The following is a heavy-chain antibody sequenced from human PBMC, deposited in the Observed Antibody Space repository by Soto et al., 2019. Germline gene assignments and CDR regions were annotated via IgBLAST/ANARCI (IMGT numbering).Heavy chain of an antibody. D-gene: IGHD4-4*01. CDR1: GFTFSSYA. V-gene: IGHV3-30-3*01. CDR2: ISYDGSNK. CDR3: ARDLDSNPYYYYGMDV. J-gene: IGHJ6*02. Sequence: QVQLVESGGGVVQPGRSLRLSCAASGFTFSSYAMHWVRQAPGKGLEWVAVISYDGSNKYYADSVKGRFTISRDNSKNTLYLQMNSLRAEDTAVYYCARDLDSNPYYYYGMDVWGQGTTVTVSS.